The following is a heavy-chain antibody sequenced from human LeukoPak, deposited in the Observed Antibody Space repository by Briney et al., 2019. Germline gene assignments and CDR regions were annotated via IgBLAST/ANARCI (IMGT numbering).Heavy chain of an antibody. D-gene: IGHD1-26*01. V-gene: IGHV4-59*10. CDR3: ARGIVGATAPDY. J-gene: IGHJ4*02. Sequence: SETLSLTCAVYSGSFSGYYWSWIRQPAGKGLEWIGRIYTSGSTNYNPSLKSRVTMSVDTSKNQFSLKLTSVTAADTAVYYCARGIVGATAPDYWGQGALVIVSS. CDR1: SGSFSGYY. CDR2: IYTSGST.